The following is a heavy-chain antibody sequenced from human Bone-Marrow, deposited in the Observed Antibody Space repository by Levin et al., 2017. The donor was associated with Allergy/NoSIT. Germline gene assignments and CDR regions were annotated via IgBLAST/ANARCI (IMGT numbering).Heavy chain of an antibody. J-gene: IGHJ4*02. V-gene: IGHV3-33*01. D-gene: IGHD3-10*01. Sequence: GGSLRLSCAASGFTFSTFGVHWVRQAPGKGLEWVSLIWYDGSDKYYTHSVTGRFTISRDNSKNTLYLQINSLRAEDTAVYYCAGGATFATPPDYWGQGTLVTVSS. CDR1: GFTFSTFG. CDR3: AGGATFATPPDY. CDR2: IWYDGSDK.